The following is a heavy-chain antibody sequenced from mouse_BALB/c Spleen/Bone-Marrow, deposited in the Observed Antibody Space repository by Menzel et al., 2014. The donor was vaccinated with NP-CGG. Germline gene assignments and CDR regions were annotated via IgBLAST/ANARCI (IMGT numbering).Heavy chain of an antibody. Sequence: EVQGVESGGGLVQPGDSLRLSCATSGFTFSDFYMEWVRQPPGKRLEWIAANRNKAKHYTTEYSASVKGRFIVSGDTSQSILYLQMNALRAEDTAIYYCARDVRYGNYFVYWGQGTLVTVSA. CDR2: NRNKAKHYTT. CDR3: ARDVRYGNYFVY. CDR1: GFTFSDFY. D-gene: IGHD2-10*02. V-gene: IGHV7-1*02. J-gene: IGHJ3*01.